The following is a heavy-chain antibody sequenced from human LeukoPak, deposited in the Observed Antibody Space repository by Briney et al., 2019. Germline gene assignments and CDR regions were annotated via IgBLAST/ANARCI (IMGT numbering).Heavy chain of an antibody. CDR2: MNPNSGNT. CDR1: GYTFTSYD. CDR3: ARGVRGITIFGVVTAYYFDY. J-gene: IGHJ4*02. Sequence: EASVKVSCKASGYTFTSYDINWVRQATGQGREWMGWMNPNSGNTGYAQKFQGRVTMTRNTSISTAYMELSSLRSEDTAVYYCARGVRGITIFGVVTAYYFDYWGQGTLVTVSS. D-gene: IGHD3-3*01. V-gene: IGHV1-8*01.